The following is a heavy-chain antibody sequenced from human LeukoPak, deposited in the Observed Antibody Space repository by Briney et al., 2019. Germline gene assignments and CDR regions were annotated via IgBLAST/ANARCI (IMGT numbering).Heavy chain of an antibody. CDR2: IYPGDSDT. D-gene: IGHD3-10*01. Sequence: GESLKISCKGSGYSFTSYWIGWVRQMPGKGLEWMGIIYPGDSDTRYSPSFQGQVTISADKSISTAYLQWSSLKASDTAMYYCARHRGYYYGSGSYYNGAFDIWGQGTMVTVPS. V-gene: IGHV5-51*01. CDR1: GYSFTSYW. CDR3: ARHRGYYYGSGSYYNGAFDI. J-gene: IGHJ3*02.